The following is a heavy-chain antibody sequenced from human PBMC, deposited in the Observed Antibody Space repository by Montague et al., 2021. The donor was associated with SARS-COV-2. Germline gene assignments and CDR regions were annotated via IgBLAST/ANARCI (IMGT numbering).Heavy chain of an antibody. CDR1: GGSITSSAYY. V-gene: IGHV4-39*01. Sequence: SETLSLTCTVSGGSITSSAYYWSWIRLSPGKGLEWIGTIYYSGNTYSNPSLKSRLTISMDTSKSQVSLKINSVTAADTAVYFCASLGSPAYCGGDCHLRDYGTDVWGQGTRVTVSS. CDR3: ASLGSPAYCGGDCHLRDYGTDV. D-gene: IGHD2-21*02. J-gene: IGHJ6*02. CDR2: IYYSGNT.